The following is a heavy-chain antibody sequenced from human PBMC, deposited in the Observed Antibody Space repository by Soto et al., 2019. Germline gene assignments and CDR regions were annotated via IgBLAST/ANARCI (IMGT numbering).Heavy chain of an antibody. J-gene: IGHJ4*02. Sequence: QVQLQESGPGLVKPSETLSLTCTVSGGSIRSSYWSWVRQPPGKGLEWIGYIYHTGATNSNPSLKSRVTISADTSKNLLSPKVVSVTPSDTAVYFCARDMSGGSSWYEFDSWGPVTLVTVSS. D-gene: IGHD6-13*01. CDR1: GGSIRSSY. CDR3: ARDMSGGSSWYEFDS. CDR2: IYHTGAT. V-gene: IGHV4-59*01.